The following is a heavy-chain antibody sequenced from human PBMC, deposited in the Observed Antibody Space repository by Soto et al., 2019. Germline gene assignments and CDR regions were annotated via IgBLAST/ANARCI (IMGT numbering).Heavy chain of an antibody. V-gene: IGHV4-61*01. CDR2: VYYTGTT. J-gene: IGHJ4*02. CDR3: ARTPGDGYNWYFDY. Sequence: ASETLSLTCTVSGSSVSSGLYYWSWIRQPPGKGLEWIGYVYYTGTTNYNPSLKSRVTISVDMSKNQFSLKLTSVLAADTAVYYCARTPGDGYNWYFDYWGQGILVTVSS. D-gene: IGHD5-12*01. CDR1: GSSVSSGLYY.